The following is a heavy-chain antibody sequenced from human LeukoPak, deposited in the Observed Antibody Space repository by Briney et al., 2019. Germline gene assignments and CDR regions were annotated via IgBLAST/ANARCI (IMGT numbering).Heavy chain of an antibody. D-gene: IGHD3-16*01. CDR3: ARPTGSYVLLDAFDI. Sequence: ASVKVSCKASGYTFTAYYIHWVRQAPGQELEWMGWINPKSGATNFAQKFQGRVTLSRDTSITTADMELSSLRFDDTAVYYCARPTGSYVLLDAFDIWGQGTMVTVS. J-gene: IGHJ3*02. CDR2: INPKSGAT. CDR1: GYTFTAYY. V-gene: IGHV1-2*02.